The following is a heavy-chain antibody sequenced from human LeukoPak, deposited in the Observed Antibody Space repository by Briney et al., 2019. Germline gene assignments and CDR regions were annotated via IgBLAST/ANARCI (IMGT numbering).Heavy chain of an antibody. CDR2: ISGSGGST. CDR1: GFTFSSYA. Sequence: GGSLRLSCAASGFTFSSYAMSWVRQAPGKGLEWVSAISGSGGSTYYADSVKGRFTISRDNSKNTLYLQMNGLRAEDTAVYYCAKGVITMVRGASDYWGQGTLVTVSS. V-gene: IGHV3-23*01. D-gene: IGHD3-10*01. CDR3: AKGVITMVRGASDY. J-gene: IGHJ4*02.